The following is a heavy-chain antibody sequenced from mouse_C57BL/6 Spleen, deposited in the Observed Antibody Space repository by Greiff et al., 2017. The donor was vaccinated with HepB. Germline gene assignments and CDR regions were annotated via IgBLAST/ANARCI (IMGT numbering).Heavy chain of an antibody. CDR1: GFSLTSYG. CDR3: ASHWYFDV. Sequence: QVQQQSGPGLVQPSQSLSITCTVSGFSLTSYGVHWVRQSPGKGLEWLGVIWSGGSTDYNAAFISRLSISKDNSKSQVFFKMNSLQADDTAIYYCASHWYFDVWGTGTTVTVSS. V-gene: IGHV2-2*01. CDR2: IWSGGST. J-gene: IGHJ1*03.